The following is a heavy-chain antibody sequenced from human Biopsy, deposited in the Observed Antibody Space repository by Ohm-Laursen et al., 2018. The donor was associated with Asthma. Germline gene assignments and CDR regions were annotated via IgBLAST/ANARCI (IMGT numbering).Heavy chain of an antibody. CDR3: ARAGDTNDYGPAFDI. V-gene: IGHV3-53*01. J-gene: IGHJ3*02. Sequence: GSLRLSCAASGFPFSNYVMTWVRQAPGKGLEWVSIMYAGGSRFYADRVKGRFTISRDNSKNTLYPQMDSLRPEDTALYYCARAGDTNDYGPAFDIWGLGTMVTVSS. CDR2: MYAGGSR. CDR1: GFPFSNYV. D-gene: IGHD4-17*01.